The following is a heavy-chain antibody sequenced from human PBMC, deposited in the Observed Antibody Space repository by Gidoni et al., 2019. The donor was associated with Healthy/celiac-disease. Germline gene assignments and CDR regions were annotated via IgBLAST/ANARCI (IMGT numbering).Heavy chain of an antibody. CDR1: GFTFCSYS. J-gene: IGHJ4*02. Sequence: EVQLVESGGGLVQLGGSLRLSCAASGFTFCSYSMNWVRQAPGKGLEWVSYISSSSSTIYYADSVKGRFTISRDNAKNSLYLQMNSLRAEDTAVYYCARELHYYDSSGFDYWGQGTLVTVSS. CDR3: ARELHYYDSSGFDY. V-gene: IGHV3-48*01. CDR2: ISSSSSTI. D-gene: IGHD3-22*01.